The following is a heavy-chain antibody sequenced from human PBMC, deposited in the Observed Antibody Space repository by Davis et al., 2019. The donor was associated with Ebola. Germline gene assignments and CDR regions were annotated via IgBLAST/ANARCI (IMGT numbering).Heavy chain of an antibody. CDR1: GFTFSNYW. J-gene: IGHJ4*02. D-gene: IGHD3-22*01. V-gene: IGHV3-7*03. Sequence: GGSLRLSCAASGFTFSNYWMSWVRQAPVKGLEWVANIKQDGSEKQYVDSVKGRFTISRDNAKNSLYLQMNSLRAEDTAVYYCAKNPSLGTHEYYYDRSGSTYFDDWGQGTLVTVSS. CDR2: IKQDGSEK. CDR3: AKNPSLGTHEYYYDRSGSTYFDD.